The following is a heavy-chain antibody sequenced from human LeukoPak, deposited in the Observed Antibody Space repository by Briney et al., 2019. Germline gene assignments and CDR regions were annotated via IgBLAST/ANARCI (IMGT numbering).Heavy chain of an antibody. CDR2: IYPGDSDT. CDR1: GYSFTSYW. J-gene: IGHJ4*02. D-gene: IGHD5-18*01. Sequence: PGESLKISCKGSGYSFTSYWIGWVRQMPGKGLEWMGIIYPGDSDTRYSPSFQGQVTISAVKSISTAYLQWSSLKASDTAMYYCARRLNGRSGYSYGQIDYWGQGTLVTVSS. CDR3: ARRLNGRSGYSYGQIDY. V-gene: IGHV5-51*01.